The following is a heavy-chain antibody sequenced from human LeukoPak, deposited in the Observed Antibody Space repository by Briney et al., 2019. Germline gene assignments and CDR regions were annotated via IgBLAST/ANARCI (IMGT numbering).Heavy chain of an antibody. J-gene: IGHJ5*02. V-gene: IGHV1-3*02. CDR3: ARDSSGWYHWFDP. Sequence: EFQGRVTITRNTSASTAYMELSSLRSEDTAVYYCARDSSGWYHWFDPWGQGTLVTVSS. D-gene: IGHD6-19*01.